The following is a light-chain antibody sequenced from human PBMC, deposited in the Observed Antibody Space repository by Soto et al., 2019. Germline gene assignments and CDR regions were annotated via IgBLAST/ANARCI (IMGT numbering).Light chain of an antibody. CDR3: QQYGSSPRT. CDR1: QSVSSSY. Sequence: EIVLTQSPGTLSLSPGERATLSCRASQSVSSSYLAWYQQKPGQAPRLLIYGASSMATGIPDRFSGSGSGTDFTLTISRLEPEDFAVYYCQQYGSSPRTFGRGTKLEIK. CDR2: GAS. V-gene: IGKV3-20*01. J-gene: IGKJ2*02.